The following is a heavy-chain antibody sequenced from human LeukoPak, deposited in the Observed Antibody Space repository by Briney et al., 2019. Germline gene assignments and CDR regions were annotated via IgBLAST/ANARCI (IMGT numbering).Heavy chain of an antibody. CDR3: ARELWFGELLFLGYYYGMDV. J-gene: IGHJ6*02. V-gene: IGHV4-38-2*02. Sequence: SETLSLTCTVSGGSISSYHWGWIRQPPGKGLEWIGSIYHSGSTYYNPSLKSRVTISVDTSKNQFSLKLSSVTAADTAVYYCARELWFGELLFLGYYYGMDVWGQGTTVTVSS. CDR1: GGSISSYH. D-gene: IGHD3-10*01. CDR2: IYHSGST.